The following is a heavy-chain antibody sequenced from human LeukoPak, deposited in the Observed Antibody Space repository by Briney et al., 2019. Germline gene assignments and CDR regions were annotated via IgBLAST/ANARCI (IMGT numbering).Heavy chain of an antibody. CDR2: ISSSSSYI. CDR1: GFTFSSYS. V-gene: IGHV3-21*01. Sequence: PGGSLRLSCAASGFTFSSYSMNRVRQAPGKGLEWVSSISSSSSYIYYADSVKGRFTISRDNAKNSLYLQMNSLRAEDTAVYYCARAETRIAVAGTWGQGTLVTVSS. D-gene: IGHD6-19*01. J-gene: IGHJ4*02. CDR3: ARAETRIAVAGT.